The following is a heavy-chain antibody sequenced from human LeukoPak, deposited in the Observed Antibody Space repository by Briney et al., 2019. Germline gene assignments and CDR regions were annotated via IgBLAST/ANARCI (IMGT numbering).Heavy chain of an antibody. V-gene: IGHV1-2*02. D-gene: IGHD1-26*01. CDR2: INPNSGGT. CDR1: GYTFTGYY. CDR3: ARARGSLETYFDY. J-gene: IGHJ4*02. Sequence: GASVKVSCKASGYTFTGYYMHWVRQAPGQGLEWMGWINPNSGGTNYAQKFQGRVTMTRDTSISTAYMELSRLRSDDTAVYYCARARGSLETYFDYWGQGTLVTVSS.